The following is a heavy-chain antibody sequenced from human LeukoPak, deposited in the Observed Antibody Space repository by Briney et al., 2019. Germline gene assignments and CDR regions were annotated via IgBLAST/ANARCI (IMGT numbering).Heavy chain of an antibody. CDR3: ARDPGGGWYYFDY. CDR1: GGSISSGSYY. Sequence: PSETLSLTSTVSGGSISSGSYYWSWLRQPAGKGLEWIGRIYTSGSTNYNPSLKSRVTISVDTSKNQFSLKLSSVTAADTAVYYCARDPGGGWYYFDYWGQGTLVTVSS. CDR2: IYTSGST. V-gene: IGHV4-61*02. J-gene: IGHJ4*02. D-gene: IGHD6-19*01.